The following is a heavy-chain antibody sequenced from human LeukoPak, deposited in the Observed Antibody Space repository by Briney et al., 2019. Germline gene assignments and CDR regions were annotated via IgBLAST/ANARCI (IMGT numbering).Heavy chain of an antibody. CDR1: GYTFTSYG. Sequence: ASVKVSCKASGYTFTSYGISWVRQAPGQGLEWMRWLSAYNGNTNYAQKLQGRVTMTTDTSTSRAYMELRSLRSDDTAVYYCARDARLNNYCSGGSCYFDYWGQGTLVTVSS. D-gene: IGHD2-15*01. CDR3: ARDARLNNYCSGGSCYFDY. J-gene: IGHJ4*02. CDR2: LSAYNGNT. V-gene: IGHV1-18*01.